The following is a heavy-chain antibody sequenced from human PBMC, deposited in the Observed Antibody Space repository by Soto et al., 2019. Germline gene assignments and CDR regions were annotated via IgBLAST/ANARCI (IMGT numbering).Heavy chain of an antibody. J-gene: IGHJ4*02. CDR3: ARDQGGYFDY. D-gene: IGHD6-13*01. CDR1: GFTFSSYG. CDR2: IWYDGSNK. Sequence: QVQLVESGGGVVQPGRSLRLSCAASGFTFSSYGMHWVRQAPGKGLEWVAVIWYDGSNKYYVDSVKGRFTISRDNSKNTSYLQMNSLRAEDTAASYCARDQGGYFDYWGQGTLVTVSS. V-gene: IGHV3-33*01.